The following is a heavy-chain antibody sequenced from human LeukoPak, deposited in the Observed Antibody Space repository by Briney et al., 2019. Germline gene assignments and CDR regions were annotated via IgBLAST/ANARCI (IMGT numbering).Heavy chain of an antibody. CDR2: ISSSTSTL. Sequence: PGGSLRLSCAASGFIFSSYSMIWVRQAPGKGLEWVSYISSSTSTLYYADSVKGRFTISRDNAKNSLYLQMNSLRAEDTAVYYCARGGSPSDYWGQGTLVTVSS. CDR3: ARGGSPSDY. J-gene: IGHJ4*02. V-gene: IGHV3-48*01. D-gene: IGHD3-16*01. CDR1: GFIFSSYS.